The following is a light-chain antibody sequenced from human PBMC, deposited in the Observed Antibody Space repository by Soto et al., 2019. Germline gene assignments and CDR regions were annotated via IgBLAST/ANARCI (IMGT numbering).Light chain of an antibody. V-gene: IGKV3-15*01. CDR1: QSVSSN. CDR3: QQYNNRAPWT. J-gene: IGKJ1*01. Sequence: EIEMTQSPSTLSASPGERATLSCRASQSVSSNLAWYQQKPGQAPRLLIYGASTRATGIPARFSGSGSGTEFTLTISIRQSEDFAVYYCQQYNNRAPWTFGQGTKVDIK. CDR2: GAS.